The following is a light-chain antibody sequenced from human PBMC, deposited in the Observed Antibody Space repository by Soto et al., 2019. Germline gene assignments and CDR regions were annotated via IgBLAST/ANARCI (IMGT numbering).Light chain of an antibody. CDR3: QHYTGWVMT. V-gene: IGKV3D-15*01. CDR2: GAS. J-gene: IGKJ2*01. CDR1: QSVSTN. Sequence: IVMTQSPATLSMSPGERATLSCRASQSVSTNLAWYQQNPGQAPRLLIYGASTRATGVPARFSGSGSETEFTLTISSLQSEDFAVYYCQHYTGWVMTFGQGTKLEIK.